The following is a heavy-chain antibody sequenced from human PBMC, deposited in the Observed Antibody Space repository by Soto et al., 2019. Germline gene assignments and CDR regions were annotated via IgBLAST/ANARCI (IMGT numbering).Heavy chain of an antibody. CDR2: INHSGST. D-gene: IGHD3-10*01. CDR3: AREMGLWFGENDAFDI. CDR1: GGSFSGYY. V-gene: IGHV4-34*01. Sequence: SETLSLTCAVYGGSFSGYYLSWIRQPPGKGLEWIGEINHSGSTNYNPSLKSRVTISVDTPKNQFSLKLSSVTAADTAVYYCAREMGLWFGENDAFDIWGQGTMVTV. J-gene: IGHJ3*02.